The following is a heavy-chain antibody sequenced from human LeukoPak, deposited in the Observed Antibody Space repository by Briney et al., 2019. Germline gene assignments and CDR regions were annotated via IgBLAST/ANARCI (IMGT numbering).Heavy chain of an antibody. CDR2: IYNSGST. Sequence: SSETLSLTCAVSGGSISSGGYSWSWIGQPQGKGLEWIVYIYNSGSTYYNPALKRRVTISVDRSKNQFSLKLSSVTAADTAVYYCARGITMVRGLKPYFDYWGQGTLVTVSS. D-gene: IGHD3-10*01. CDR3: ARGITMVRGLKPYFDY. J-gene: IGHJ4*02. V-gene: IGHV4-30-2*01. CDR1: GGSISSGGYS.